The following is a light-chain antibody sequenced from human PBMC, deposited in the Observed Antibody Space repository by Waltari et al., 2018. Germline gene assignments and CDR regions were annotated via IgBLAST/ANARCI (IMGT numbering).Light chain of an antibody. V-gene: IGLV6-57*03. Sequence: NFMLTQPHSVSESPGETVTISCTRSSGNIASNFVQWYQLRPGTAPTTVIYEDDQRPSGVPERFSCSFDSSSNSASLTISGLKTEDEADYYCQSYDTNNQVFGGGTKLTVL. J-gene: IGLJ2*01. CDR3: QSYDTNNQV. CDR2: EDD. CDR1: SGNIASNF.